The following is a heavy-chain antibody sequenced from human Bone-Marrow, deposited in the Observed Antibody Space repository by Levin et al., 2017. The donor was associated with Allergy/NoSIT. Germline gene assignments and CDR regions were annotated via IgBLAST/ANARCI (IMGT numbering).Heavy chain of an antibody. D-gene: IGHD5-18*01. CDR1: GFTFSSYA. CDR2: ISGSGGST. CDR3: ATQGWIQLWLSPYYYYGMDV. J-gene: IGHJ6*02. V-gene: IGHV3-23*01. Sequence: GGSLRLSCAASGFTFSSYAMSWVRQAPGKGLEWVSAISGSGGSTYYADSVKGRFTISRDNSKNTLYLQMNSLRAEDTAVYYCATQGWIQLWLSPYYYYGMDVWGQGTTVTVSS.